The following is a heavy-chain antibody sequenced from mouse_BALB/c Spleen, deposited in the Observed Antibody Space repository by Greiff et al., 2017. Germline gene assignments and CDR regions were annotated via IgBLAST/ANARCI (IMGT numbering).Heavy chain of an antibody. CDR1: GYTFTSYW. V-gene: IGHV1-87*01. CDR3: TRGGYGSDY. J-gene: IGHJ2*01. Sequence: VQLQQSGAELARPGASVKLSCKASGYTFTSYWMQWVKQRPGQGLEWIGAIYPGDGDTRYTQKFKGKATLTADKSSSTAYMQLSSLTSEDSAVYYCTRGGYGSDYWGQGTTLTVSS. CDR2: IYPGDGDT. D-gene: IGHD1-1*01.